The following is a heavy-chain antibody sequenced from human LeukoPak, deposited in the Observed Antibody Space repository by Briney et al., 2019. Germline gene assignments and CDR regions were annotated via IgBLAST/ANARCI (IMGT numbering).Heavy chain of an antibody. D-gene: IGHD1-26*01. Sequence: QAGGSLRLSCAASGFTVSSNYMSWVRQAPGKGLEWVSVIYSGGSTYYADSVKGRFTISRDNSKNTLYLQMNSLRAEDTAVYYCAASGSYYVFDYWGQGTLVTVSS. CDR3: AASGSYYVFDY. V-gene: IGHV3-66*01. J-gene: IGHJ4*02. CDR2: IYSGGST. CDR1: GFTVSSNY.